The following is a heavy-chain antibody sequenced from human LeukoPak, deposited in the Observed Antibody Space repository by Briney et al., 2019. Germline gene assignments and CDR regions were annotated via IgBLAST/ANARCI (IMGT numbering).Heavy chain of an antibody. CDR1: GYTLTELS. CDR2: FDPKDGGT. D-gene: IGHD1-26*01. CDR3: ATDLIVGPTTDLDY. Sequence: ASVKVSCKVSGYTLTELSIHWVRQVPGKGLEWMGGFDPKDGGTIYAQNFQGRVTLTEDTSTDTAYMELSSLRSEDTAVYYCATDLIVGPTTDLDYWGQGTLVTVSS. V-gene: IGHV1-24*01. J-gene: IGHJ4*02.